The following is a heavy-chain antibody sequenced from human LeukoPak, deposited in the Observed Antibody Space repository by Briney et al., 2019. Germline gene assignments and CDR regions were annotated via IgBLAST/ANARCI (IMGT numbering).Heavy chain of an antibody. V-gene: IGHV3-23*01. CDR1: GFTFSSYG. Sequence: GGSLRLSCAASGFTFSSYGMSWVRQAPGKGLEWVSAVSGSGGSTYYADSVKGRFTISRDSSKNTLFLQMNRLRPEDAAVYYCAKAPVTTCRGAFCYPFDYWGLGTLVTVSS. D-gene: IGHD2-15*01. J-gene: IGHJ4*02. CDR3: AKAPVTTCRGAFCYPFDY. CDR2: VSGSGGST.